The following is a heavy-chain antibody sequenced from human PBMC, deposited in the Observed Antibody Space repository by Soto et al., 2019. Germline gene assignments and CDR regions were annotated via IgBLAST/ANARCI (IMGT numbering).Heavy chain of an antibody. CDR3: ARHRRGGFDL. V-gene: IGHV4-39*01. CDR2: IYYSGST. J-gene: IGHJ2*01. Sequence: SETLSLTCTVSGGSISSSSYYWGWIRQPPGKGLEWIGSIYYSGSTYYNPSLKSRVTISVDTSKNQFSLKLSSVTAADTAVYYCARHRRGGFDLWGRGTLVTVSS. D-gene: IGHD2-15*01. CDR1: GGSISSSSYY.